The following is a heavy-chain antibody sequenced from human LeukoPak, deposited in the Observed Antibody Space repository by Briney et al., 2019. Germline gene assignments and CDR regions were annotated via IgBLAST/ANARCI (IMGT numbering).Heavy chain of an antibody. J-gene: IGHJ4*02. D-gene: IGHD6-19*01. CDR2: IYSGGAT. CDR3: AKDGPVSGGDYFDY. Sequence: PGGSLRLSCAASGFIFSSYGMHWVRQAPGKGLEWVSVIYSGGATYYADSVKGRFTISRDNSKNTLYLQMNSLRAEDTAVYYCAKDGPVSGGDYFDYWGQGTLVTVSS. CDR1: GFIFSSYG. V-gene: IGHV3-NL1*01.